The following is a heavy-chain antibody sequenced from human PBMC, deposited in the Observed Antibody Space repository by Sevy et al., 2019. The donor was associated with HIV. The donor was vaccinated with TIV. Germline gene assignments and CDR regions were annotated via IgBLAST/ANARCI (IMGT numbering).Heavy chain of an antibody. CDR2: MSYNGNT. J-gene: IGHJ6*02. D-gene: IGHD3-9*01. V-gene: IGHV4-59*13. Sequence: SETLSLICTVSGGSISSDFWAWIRQPPGKGLTWIAYMSYNGNTNYNPSFQSRVTTSVDTSKNQFTLKLRSVTAADTAVYYCAREVYDILTGAYYGMDVWGPGTTVTVSS. CDR3: AREVYDILTGAYYGMDV. CDR1: GGSISSDF.